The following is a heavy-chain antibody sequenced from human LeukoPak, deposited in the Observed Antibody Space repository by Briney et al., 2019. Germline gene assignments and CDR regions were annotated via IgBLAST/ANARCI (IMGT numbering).Heavy chain of an antibody. D-gene: IGHD6-13*01. V-gene: IGHV3-21*05. CDR1: GFTFSSYE. CDR2: ISSSSSYI. CDR3: ASGKRYSSIDY. J-gene: IGHJ4*02. Sequence: GGSLRLSCAASGFTFSSYEMNWVRQAPGKGLEWVSYISSSSSYIYYADSVKGRFTISRDNAKNSLYLQMNSLRAEDTAVYYCASGKRYSSIDYWGQGTLVTVSS.